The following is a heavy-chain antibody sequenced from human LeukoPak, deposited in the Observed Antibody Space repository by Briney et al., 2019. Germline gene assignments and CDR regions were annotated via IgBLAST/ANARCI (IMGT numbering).Heavy chain of an antibody. J-gene: IGHJ4*02. D-gene: IGHD6-19*01. CDR2: IYYSGST. V-gene: IGHV4-39*01. CDR1: GGSISSSSYY. CDR3: ARRDSGWYYFDY. Sequence: SEALSLTCTVSGGSISSSSYYWGWIRQPPGKGLEWIGSIYYSGSTYYNPSHKSRVTISVDTSKNQFSLKLSSVTAADTAVYYCARRDSGWYYFDYWAREPWSPSPQ.